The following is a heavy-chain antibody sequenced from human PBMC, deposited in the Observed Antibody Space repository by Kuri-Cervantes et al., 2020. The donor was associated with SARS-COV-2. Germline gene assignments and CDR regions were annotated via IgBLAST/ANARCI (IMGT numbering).Heavy chain of an antibody. CDR2: IYHSGST. CDR1: GGSISSSSYY. V-gene: IGHV4-39*07. J-gene: IGHJ4*02. Sequence: SETLSLTCTVSGGSISSSSYYWGWIRQPPGKGLEWIGEIYHSGSTNYNPSLKSRVTISVDKSKNQFSLKLSSVTAADTAVYYCARWGGQPDSSGPNELWGQGTLVTVSS. D-gene: IGHD3-22*01. CDR3: ARWGGQPDSSGPNEL.